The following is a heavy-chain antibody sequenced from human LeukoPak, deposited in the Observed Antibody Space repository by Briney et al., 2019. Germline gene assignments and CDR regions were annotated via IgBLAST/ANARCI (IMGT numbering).Heavy chain of an antibody. CDR3: ARCLTIFGVVNYYYMDV. V-gene: IGHV4-61*02. CDR1: GGSISSGSYY. D-gene: IGHD3-3*01. CDR2: IYTSGST. Sequence: SQTLSLTCTVSGGSISSGSYYWRWIRQPAGKGLEWIGRIYTSGSTNYNPSLKSRVTISVDTSKNQFSLKLSSVTAADTAVYYCARCLTIFGVVNYYYMDVWGKGTTVTVSS. J-gene: IGHJ6*03.